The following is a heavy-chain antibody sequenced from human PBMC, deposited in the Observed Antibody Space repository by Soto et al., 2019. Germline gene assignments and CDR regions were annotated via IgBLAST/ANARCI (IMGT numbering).Heavy chain of an antibody. CDR1: GFTVSSNY. CDR2: IYSGGST. D-gene: IGHD3-16*01. V-gene: IGHV3-66*01. Sequence: EVQLVESGGGLVQPGGSLRLSCAVSGFTVSSNYMSWVRQAPGKGLEWVSFIYSGGSTYYEDAVKGRFTISRDSSENMLYRQVNSLRAEDTAVYYCARAGEELRGGVVEWSLALEGRFTLGTVAS. J-gene: IGHJ2*01. CDR3: ARAGEELRGGVVEWSLAL.